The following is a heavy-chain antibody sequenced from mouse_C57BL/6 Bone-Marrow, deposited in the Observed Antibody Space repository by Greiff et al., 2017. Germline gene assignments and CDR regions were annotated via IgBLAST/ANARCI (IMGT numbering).Heavy chain of an antibody. D-gene: IGHD1-1*01. J-gene: IGHJ2*01. V-gene: IGHV1-82*01. Sequence: QVQLKQSGPELVKPGASVKISCKASGYAFSSSWMNWVKKRPGKGLEWIGRIYPGDGDTNYNGKFKGKATLTADKSSSTAYMQLSSLTSEDSAVYFCARVYYYGSSHYFDYWGQGTTLTVSS. CDR3: ARVYYYGSSHYFDY. CDR1: GYAFSSSW. CDR2: IYPGDGDT.